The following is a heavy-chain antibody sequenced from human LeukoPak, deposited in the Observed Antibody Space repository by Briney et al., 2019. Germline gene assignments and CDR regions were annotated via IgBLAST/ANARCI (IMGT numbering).Heavy chain of an antibody. CDR1: GYTFTAYY. J-gene: IGHJ4*02. D-gene: IGHD3-10*01. CDR3: ARASRMVRGVIIREYYFDY. V-gene: IGHV1-8*02. CDR2: MNPNSGNT. Sequence: SLKVSCKTSGYTFTAYYMHSVRQAPGQGLEWMGWMNPNSGNTGYAQKFQARVTMTRNTSISTAYMELSSLRSEDTAVYYCARASRMVRGVIIREYYFDYWGQGTLVTVSS.